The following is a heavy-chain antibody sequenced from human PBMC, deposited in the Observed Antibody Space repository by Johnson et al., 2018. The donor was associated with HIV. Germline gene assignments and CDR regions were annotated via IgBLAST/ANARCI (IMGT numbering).Heavy chain of an antibody. Sequence: VQLVESGGGVVRPGGSLRLSCAASGFTFDDYAMHWVRQAPGKGLEWVSGISWNSGSIGYADSVKGRFTISRDNSKNTLYLQMNSLRAEDTAVYYCARLFGELFLGAFDIWGQGTMVTVSS. CDR1: GFTFDDYA. D-gene: IGHD3-10*01. CDR2: ISWNSGSI. CDR3: ARLFGELFLGAFDI. J-gene: IGHJ3*02. V-gene: IGHV3-9*01.